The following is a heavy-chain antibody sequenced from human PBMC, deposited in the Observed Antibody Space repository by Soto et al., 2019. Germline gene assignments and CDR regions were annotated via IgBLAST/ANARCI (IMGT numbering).Heavy chain of an antibody. CDR1: GYTFTSYA. D-gene: IGHD6-13*01. Sequence: ASVKVSCKASGYTFTSYAMHWVRQAPGQRLEWMGWINAANGNTKYSQKFQGRVTITRDTSASTAYMELSSLRSEDTAVYYCARDPWGAAAGTPLSGMAVWGQGTTVTVSS. V-gene: IGHV1-3*01. CDR2: INAANGNT. CDR3: ARDPWGAAAGTPLSGMAV. J-gene: IGHJ6*02.